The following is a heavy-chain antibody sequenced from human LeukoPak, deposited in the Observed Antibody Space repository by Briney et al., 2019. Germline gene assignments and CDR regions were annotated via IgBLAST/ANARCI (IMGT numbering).Heavy chain of an antibody. CDR1: GFTFSAYW. CDR3: AKDDGYYYYGMDV. V-gene: IGHV3-74*01. Sequence: GGSLRLSCAASGFTFSAYWMNWVRQGPGKGLVWVARVDTDGSTVNYADSVKGRFTISRDNSKNTLYLQMNSLRAEDTAVYYCAKDDGYYYYGMDVWGQGTTVTVSS. CDR2: VDTDGSTV. J-gene: IGHJ6*02.